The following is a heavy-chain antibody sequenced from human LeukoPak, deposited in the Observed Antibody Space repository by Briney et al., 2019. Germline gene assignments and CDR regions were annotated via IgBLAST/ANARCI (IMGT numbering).Heavy chain of an antibody. V-gene: IGHV3-23*01. J-gene: IGHJ5*02. CDR2: ISGSGGST. Sequence: GGSLRLSCAASGFTFSSYAMSWVRQAPGKGLEWVSAISGSGGSTYYADSVKGRFTISRDNAKNSLYLQMNSLRAEDTAVYYCARDGEEYCSSTSCYFDPWGQGTLVTVSS. D-gene: IGHD2-2*01. CDR3: ARDGEEYCSSTSCYFDP. CDR1: GFTFSSYA.